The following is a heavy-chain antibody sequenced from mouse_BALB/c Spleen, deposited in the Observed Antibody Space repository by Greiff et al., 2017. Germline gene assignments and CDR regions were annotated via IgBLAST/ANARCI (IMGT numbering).Heavy chain of an antibody. CDR2: INSNGGST. V-gene: IGHV5-6-3*01. CDR3: ARDRGTTGGWYFDV. Sequence: EVQLVESGGGLVQPGGSLKLSCAASGFTFSSYGMSWVRQTPDKRLELVATINSNGGSTYYPDSVKGRFTISRDNAKNTLYLQMSSLKSEDTAMYYGARDRGTTGGWYFDVWGAGTTVTVSS. D-gene: IGHD1-1*01. CDR1: GFTFSSYG. J-gene: IGHJ1*01.